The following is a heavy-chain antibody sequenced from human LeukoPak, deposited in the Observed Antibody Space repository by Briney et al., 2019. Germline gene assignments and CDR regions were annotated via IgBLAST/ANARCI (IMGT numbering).Heavy chain of an antibody. CDR1: GFTFSSYA. CDR2: IRYDGSNK. V-gene: IGHV3-30*02. Sequence: QPGGSLRLSCAASGFTFSSYAMHWVRQAPGKGLEWVAFIRYDGSNKYYADSVKGRFTISRDNSKNTLYLQMNSLRAEDTAVYYCAKERRGITMIVVVITRGARAFDIWGQGTMVTVSS. D-gene: IGHD3-22*01. CDR3: AKERRGITMIVVVITRGARAFDI. J-gene: IGHJ3*02.